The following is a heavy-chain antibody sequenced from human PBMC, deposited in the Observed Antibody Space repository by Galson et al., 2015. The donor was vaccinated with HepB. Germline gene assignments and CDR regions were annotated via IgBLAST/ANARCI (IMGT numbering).Heavy chain of an antibody. D-gene: IGHD2-15*01. CDR3: ARLPFYCSGDTCYSDNSPMGV. CDR1: GYTFTSFY. J-gene: IGHJ6*02. Sequence: SVKVSCKASGYTFTSFYIHWVRQAPGQGLGWMGIINPSGGGTTYAQKFQGGVTMTRDTSTSTVYMELSSLRSEDTAVYYCARLPFYCSGDTCYSDNSPMGVWGQGTTVTVSS. V-gene: IGHV1-46*01. CDR2: INPSGGGT.